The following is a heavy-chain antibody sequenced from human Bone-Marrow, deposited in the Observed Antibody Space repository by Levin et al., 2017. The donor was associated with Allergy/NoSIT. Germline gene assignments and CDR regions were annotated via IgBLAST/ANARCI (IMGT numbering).Heavy chain of an antibody. D-gene: IGHD1/OR15-1a*01. Sequence: SPTLSLPCTVSGGSISGGGYYWCWIRQHPGKCLEWIGCISYIGSTHYNPSLKSRVTISADTSDKQFSLKMSSVTAADTAVFYCARGTFHGASDAFDVWGQGTIVTVSS. J-gene: IGHJ3*01. V-gene: IGHV4-31*03. CDR1: GGSISGGGYY. CDR3: ARGTFHGASDAFDV. CDR2: ISYIGST.